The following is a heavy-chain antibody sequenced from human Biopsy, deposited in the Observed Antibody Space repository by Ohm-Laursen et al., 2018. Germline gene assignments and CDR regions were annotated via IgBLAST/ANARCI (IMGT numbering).Heavy chain of an antibody. CDR2: IYTSGSP. D-gene: IGHD6-19*01. CDR1: GDSINNYY. J-gene: IGHJ4*02. V-gene: IGHV4-4*07. CDR3: ARGMRSSGWPYFDP. Sequence: SETLSLTCTVSGDSINNYYWSWIRQPAGKGLEWIGRIYTSGSPNYNPSLESRVTMSVDMPKNQFSLKLSSVTAADTAIYYCARGMRSSGWPYFDPWGQGTLVTVSS.